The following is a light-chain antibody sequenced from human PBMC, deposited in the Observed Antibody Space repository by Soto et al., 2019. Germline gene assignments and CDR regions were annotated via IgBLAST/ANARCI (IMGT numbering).Light chain of an antibody. Sequence: QSVLTQPPSVSGTPGQTVTISCSGSTSNIGSNPVNWYQQLPGTAPRLLISTSNQRPSGVPDRFSGSRSGTSASLAISGLQSEDEADYYCAAWDDRLNGPSYVFGTGTKGTVL. J-gene: IGLJ1*01. CDR3: AAWDDRLNGPSYV. V-gene: IGLV1-44*01. CDR1: TSNIGSNP. CDR2: TSN.